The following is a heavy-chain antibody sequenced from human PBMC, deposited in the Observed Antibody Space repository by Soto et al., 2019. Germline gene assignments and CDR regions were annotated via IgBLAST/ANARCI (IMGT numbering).Heavy chain of an antibody. CDR2: IKQDGSEK. V-gene: IGHV3-7*02. D-gene: IGHD3-16*01. Sequence: EVQLVESGGGLVQPGGSLRLSCAASGFTFSSYWMSWVRQAPGKGLEWVANIKQDGSEKYYVDSVKGRFTISRDNAKNSLYRKMNSRRAEDRAVYYCAILFYDYVWGSCGGGYFDYWGQGTLVTVSS. J-gene: IGHJ4*02. CDR3: AILFYDYVWGSCGGGYFDY. CDR1: GFTFSSYW.